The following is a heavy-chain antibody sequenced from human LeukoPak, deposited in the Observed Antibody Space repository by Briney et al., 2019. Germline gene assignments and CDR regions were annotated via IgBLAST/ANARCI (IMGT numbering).Heavy chain of an antibody. CDR1: GGSFSGYY. CDR3: AREWSSSSNNTFDY. V-gene: IGHV4-34*01. J-gene: IGHJ4*02. Sequence: SETLCLTCAVYGGSFSGYYWSWIRQPPGKGLEWIGEINHSGSTNYNPSLKSRVTISVDTSKNQFSLKLSSVTAADTAVYYCAREWSSSSNNTFDYWGQGTLVTVSS. D-gene: IGHD6-6*01. CDR2: INHSGST.